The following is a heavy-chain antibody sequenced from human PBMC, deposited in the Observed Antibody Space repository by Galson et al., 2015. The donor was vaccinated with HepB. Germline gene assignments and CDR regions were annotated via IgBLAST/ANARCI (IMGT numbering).Heavy chain of an antibody. CDR1: GFTFSSYA. D-gene: IGHD3-10*01. CDR2: ISGSGGST. Sequence: SVRLSCAASGFTFSSYAMSWVRQAPGKGLEWVSCISGSGGSTYYADTVKGRFTISRDTSKNTLYLQMNSLRAEDTAVYYCAKDLDYDGSGSYYDPLGFDYWGQGTLVTVSS. V-gene: IGHV3-23*01. CDR3: AKDLDYDGSGSYYDPLGFDY. J-gene: IGHJ4*02.